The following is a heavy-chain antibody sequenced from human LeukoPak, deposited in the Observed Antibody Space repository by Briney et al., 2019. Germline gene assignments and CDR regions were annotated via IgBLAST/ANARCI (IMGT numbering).Heavy chain of an antibody. CDR3: ARFDFDISVYYSVYFDS. CDR2: IYYSGNI. CDR1: GGSVRSSYYF. V-gene: IGHV4-39*02. D-gene: IGHD3-22*01. Sequence: SETLSLTCTVSGGSVRSSYYFWGWIRQAPGKGLEWIGSIYYSGNIYYNPSLKSRVTISVDKSRTHLSLRLSSVTAADTAVYYCARFDFDISVYYSVYFDSWGQGTLVTVSS. J-gene: IGHJ4*02.